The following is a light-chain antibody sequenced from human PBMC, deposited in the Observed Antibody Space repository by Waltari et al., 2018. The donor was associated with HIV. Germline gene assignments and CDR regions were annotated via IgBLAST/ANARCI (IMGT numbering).Light chain of an antibody. CDR2: ADR. CDR3: QLWDSSTVI. Sequence: SYEVTQSLSVSVALGQTAKITCGGNYIGTKSVHWYQQKPGQAPVLVIYADRGRPSGVPDRFSGFISGNTAILTISGVQSGDDADYYCQLWDSSTVIFGGGTKLSVL. V-gene: IGLV3-9*01. CDR1: YIGTKS. J-gene: IGLJ2*01.